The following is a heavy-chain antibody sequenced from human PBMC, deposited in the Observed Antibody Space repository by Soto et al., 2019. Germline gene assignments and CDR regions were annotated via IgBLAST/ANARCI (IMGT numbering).Heavy chain of an antibody. V-gene: IGHV4-34*01. CDR1: GGSFSGYY. CDR2: INHSGST. D-gene: IGHD6-13*01. CDR3: ARPYSSSTKISAFDI. Sequence: QVQLQQWGAGLLKPSETLSLTCAVYGGSFSGYYWSWIRQPPGKGLEWIGEINHSGSTNYNPSLKSRVTISVDTSKNQFSLKLCSVTAADTTVYYCARPYSSSTKISAFDIWGQGTMVTVSS. J-gene: IGHJ3*02.